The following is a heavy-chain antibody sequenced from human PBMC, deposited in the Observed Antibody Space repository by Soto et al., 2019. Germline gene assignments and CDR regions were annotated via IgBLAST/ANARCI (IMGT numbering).Heavy chain of an antibody. CDR2: INAGNGNT. CDR3: AIGPGGPDGTGDY. V-gene: IGHV1-3*01. D-gene: IGHD2-15*01. J-gene: IGHJ4*02. Sequence: QVQLVQSGAEVKKPGASVKVSCKASGYTFTSYAMHWVRQAPGQRLEWMGWINAGNGNTKYSQKFQGRVTITRDTSAITAYMHLSSLRSEDTAVYYSAIGPGGPDGTGDYWGQGTLVTASS. CDR1: GYTFTSYA.